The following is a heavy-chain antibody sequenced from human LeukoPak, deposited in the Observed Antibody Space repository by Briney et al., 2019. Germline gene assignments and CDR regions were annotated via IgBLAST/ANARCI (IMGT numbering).Heavy chain of an antibody. CDR3: ARQKILDDNYDSSGYYVDQ. J-gene: IGHJ4*02. Sequence: SETLFLTCTVSNGSIITSSYYWAWIRQPPGKGLEWIGSIYYRGRTYYNPSLKIRVTISADTSKNQFSLNLSSVTASDTAVYYCARQKILDDNYDSSGYYVDQWGQGSLVTVSS. CDR2: IYYRGRT. D-gene: IGHD3-22*01. CDR1: NGSIITSSYY. V-gene: IGHV4-39*01.